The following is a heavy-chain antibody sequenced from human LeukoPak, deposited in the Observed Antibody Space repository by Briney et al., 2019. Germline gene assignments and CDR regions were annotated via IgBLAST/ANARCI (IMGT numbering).Heavy chain of an antibody. V-gene: IGHV3-23*01. Sequence: GGSLRLSCAASGFTFRNYAMSWVRQAPGKGLEWVSAISPPGVETFYADSVKGRFTISRDNSRDTLFLHMSNLRVGDTAMYYCVIRPPFPTVRGVTADYWGQGTLVTVSS. CDR3: VIRPPFPTVRGVTADY. J-gene: IGHJ4*02. D-gene: IGHD3-10*01. CDR2: ISPPGVET. CDR1: GFTFRNYA.